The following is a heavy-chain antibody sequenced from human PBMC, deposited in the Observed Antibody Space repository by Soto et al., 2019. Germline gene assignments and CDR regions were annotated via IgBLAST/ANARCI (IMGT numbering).Heavy chain of an antibody. J-gene: IGHJ3*02. CDR3: ARVGYAVTSGGAFDI. CDR2: IYSGGST. CDR1: GFTVSSNY. D-gene: IGHD4-17*01. Sequence: EVQLVESGGGLIQPGGSLRLSCAASGFTVSSNYMSWVRQAPGKGLEWVSVIYSGGSTYYADSVKGRFTISRDNSKNTLALQMNRLRAADTAVYYCARVGYAVTSGGAFDIWGQGTMVTVSS. V-gene: IGHV3-53*01.